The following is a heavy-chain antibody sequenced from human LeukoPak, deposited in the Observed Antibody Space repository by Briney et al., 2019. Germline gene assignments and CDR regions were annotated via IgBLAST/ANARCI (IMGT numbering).Heavy chain of an antibody. D-gene: IGHD3-10*01. J-gene: IGHJ4*02. CDR3: ARDDYYGSGSYYRGGDY. CDR2: IIPILGIA. CDR1: GGTFSSYA. V-gene: IGHV1-69*04. Sequence: ASVKVSCKASGGTFSSYAISWVRQAPGQGLEWMGRIIPILGIANYAQKFQGRVTITADKSTSTAHMELSSLRSEDTAVYYCARDDYYGSGSYYRGGDYWGQGTLVTVSS.